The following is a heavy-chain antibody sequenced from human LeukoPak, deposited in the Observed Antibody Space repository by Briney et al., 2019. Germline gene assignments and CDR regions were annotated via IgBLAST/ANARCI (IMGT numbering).Heavy chain of an antibody. CDR1: GFTFGIYS. CDR2: ISTSSNTK. Sequence: GGSLRLSCAASGFTFGIYSMAWVRQAPGRGLEWVSYISTSSNTKYYGDSVKGRFTVSRDNAENSLYLQMNSLTADDTAVYYCARGNDYPAWFDPWGQGTLVTVSS. V-gene: IGHV3-48*04. CDR3: ARGNDYPAWFDP. D-gene: IGHD4-11*01. J-gene: IGHJ5*02.